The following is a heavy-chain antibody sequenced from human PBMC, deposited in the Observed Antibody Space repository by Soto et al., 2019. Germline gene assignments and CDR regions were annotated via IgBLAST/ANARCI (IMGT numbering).Heavy chain of an antibody. V-gene: IGHV4-30-2*01. Sequence: PSETLSLTCAVSGDSISSEGYSWSWIRQPPGKGLEWIGHIHHNGGTSYNPSLKSRVTISGDRSKNQLSLEMTSVTAADTAVYYCARADGTTTFGYFDYWGQGTLVTVSS. CDR3: ARADGTTTFGYFDY. J-gene: IGHJ4*02. CDR2: IHHNGGT. CDR1: GDSISSEGYS. D-gene: IGHD4-4*01.